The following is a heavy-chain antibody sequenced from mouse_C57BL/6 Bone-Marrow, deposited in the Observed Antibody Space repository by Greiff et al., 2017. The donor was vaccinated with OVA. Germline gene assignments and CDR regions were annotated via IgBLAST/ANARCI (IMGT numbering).Heavy chain of an antibody. Sequence: EVQLVESGGGLVKPGGSLKLSCAASGFTFSDYGMHWVRQAPEKGLEWVAYISSGSSTIYYADTVKGRFTITRDNAKNTLFLQMTSLRSEDTARYYCAKPYAMDYWGQGTSVTVSS. V-gene: IGHV5-17*01. CDR3: AKPYAMDY. J-gene: IGHJ4*01. CDR1: GFTFSDYG. CDR2: ISSGSSTI.